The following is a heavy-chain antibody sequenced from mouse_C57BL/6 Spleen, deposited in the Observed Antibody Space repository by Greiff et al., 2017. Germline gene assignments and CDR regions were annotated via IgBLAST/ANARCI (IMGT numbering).Heavy chain of an antibody. D-gene: IGHD1-1*01. Sequence: EVKLMESGGGLVKPGGSLKLSCAASGFTFSDYGMHWVRQAPEKGLEWVAYISSGSSTIYYADTVKGRFTISRDNAKNTLFLQMTSLRSEDTAMYYCARSYYGSSYGFACWGQGTLVTVSA. CDR3: ARSYYGSSYGFAC. CDR2: ISSGSSTI. J-gene: IGHJ3*01. CDR1: GFTFSDYG. V-gene: IGHV5-17*01.